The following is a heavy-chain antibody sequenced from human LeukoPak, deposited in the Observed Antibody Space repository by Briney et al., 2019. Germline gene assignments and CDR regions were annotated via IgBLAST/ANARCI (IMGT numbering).Heavy chain of an antibody. J-gene: IGHJ4*02. Sequence: ASVKVSCKASGYTFTSYDINWVRQATGQGLEWMGWMNPNSGNTGYAQRFQGRVTMTRDMSTSTVYMELSSLRSEDTAVYYCAREGPQSSGYYTYWGQGTLVTVSS. D-gene: IGHD3-22*01. CDR3: AREGPQSSGYYTY. V-gene: IGHV1-8*01. CDR1: GYTFTSYD. CDR2: MNPNSGNT.